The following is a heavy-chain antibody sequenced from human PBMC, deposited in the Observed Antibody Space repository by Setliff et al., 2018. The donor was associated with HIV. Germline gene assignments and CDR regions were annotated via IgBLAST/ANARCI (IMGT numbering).Heavy chain of an antibody. J-gene: IGHJ4*02. D-gene: IGHD2-21*02. CDR2: IYPGDSDT. CDR3: ARHVLVTRDVRYFDY. V-gene: IGHV5-51*01. Sequence: PGESLKISCKGSGYYFTSYWIGWVRQMPGKGLEWMGIIYPGDSDTRISPSFQGQVTISADKSINTAYLQWSSLKASDTATYYCARHVLVTRDVRYFDYWGQGTLVTVSS. CDR1: GYYFTSYW.